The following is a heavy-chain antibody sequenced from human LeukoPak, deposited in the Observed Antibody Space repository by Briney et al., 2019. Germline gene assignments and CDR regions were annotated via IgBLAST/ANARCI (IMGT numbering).Heavy chain of an antibody. Sequence: GGSLRLSCAASGFTFDDYAMHWVRQAPGKGLEWVSGISWNSGSIGYADSVKGRFTISRDNAKNSLYLQMNSLRAEDTALYYGAKDISHYDILTGLDYWGQGTLVTVSS. CDR2: ISWNSGSI. D-gene: IGHD3-9*01. CDR1: GFTFDDYA. J-gene: IGHJ4*02. V-gene: IGHV3-9*01. CDR3: AKDISHYDILTGLDY.